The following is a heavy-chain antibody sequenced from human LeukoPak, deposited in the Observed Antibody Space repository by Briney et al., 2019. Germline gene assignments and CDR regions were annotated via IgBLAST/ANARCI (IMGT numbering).Heavy chain of an antibody. CDR2: INHSGST. V-gene: IGHV4-34*01. CDR3: ARDSDVGYCSGGSCVTAFDI. D-gene: IGHD2-15*01. CDR1: GGSFSGYY. Sequence: SETLSLTCAVYGGSFSGYYWSWIRQPPGKGLEWIGEINHSGSTNYNPSLKSRVTISVDTSKNQFSLKLSSVTAADTAVYYCARDSDVGYCSGGSCVTAFDIWGQGTKVTVSS. J-gene: IGHJ3*02.